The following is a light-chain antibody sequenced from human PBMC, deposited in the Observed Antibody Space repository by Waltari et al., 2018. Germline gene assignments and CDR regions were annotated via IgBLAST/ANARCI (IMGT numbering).Light chain of an antibody. CDR1: SNDVGNYTL. V-gene: IGLV2-23*01. CDR2: KDT. J-gene: IGLJ1*01. CDR3: CSYAGTTSIYV. Sequence: QSALTQPASVSGSPGESITISCTGTSNDVGNYTLVSWYQQHPDKAPKLIIFKDTNRPSRVSKLFSVSTSGHTASLTCSWLQAEDEADYYCCSYAGTTSIYVFGSGTKVTVL.